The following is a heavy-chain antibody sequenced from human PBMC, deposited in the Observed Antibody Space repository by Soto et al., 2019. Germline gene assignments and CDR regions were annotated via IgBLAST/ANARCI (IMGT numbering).Heavy chain of an antibody. J-gene: IGHJ4*02. Sequence: ASVKVSCKASGYTFTSYDIYWVRRATGQGLEWMGWMNPNTGNSGYAQKFQGRVTMTSDTSISTAHMELSSLRSEDTAVYYCARRAETNGWNGFGADKYYFDFWGQGTLVTVSS. CDR2: MNPNTGNS. CDR3: ARRAETNGWNGFGADKYYFDF. V-gene: IGHV1-8*01. D-gene: IGHD1-1*01. CDR1: GYTFTSYD.